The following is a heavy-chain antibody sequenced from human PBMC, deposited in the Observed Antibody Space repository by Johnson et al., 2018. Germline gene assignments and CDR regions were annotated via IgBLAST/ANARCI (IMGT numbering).Heavy chain of an antibody. D-gene: IGHD6-13*01. J-gene: IGHJ1*01. CDR2: ISYDGSNK. Sequence: QVQLVESGGGVVQPGRSLRLSCAASGFTFSSYAMHWVRQAPGKGLEWVAVISYDGSNKYYADSVKGRFPISRDNSKNTLYLQMNSLGAEDTAGYYCAKDGEVAAVGTGGYFHHWGQGTLGTVSS. V-gene: IGHV3-30*04. CDR1: GFTFSSYA. CDR3: AKDGEVAAVGTGGYFHH.